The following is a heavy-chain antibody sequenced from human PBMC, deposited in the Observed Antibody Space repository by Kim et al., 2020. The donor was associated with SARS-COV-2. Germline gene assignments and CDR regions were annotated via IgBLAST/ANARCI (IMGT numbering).Heavy chain of an antibody. V-gene: IGHV4-39*07. CDR3: ARDAPLWFGELPHSFDY. D-gene: IGHD3-10*01. J-gene: IGHJ4*02. CDR1: GGSISSSSYY. Sequence: SETLSLTCTVSGGSISSSSYYWGWIRQPPGKGLEWIGSIYYSGSTYYNPSLKSRVTISVDTSKNQFSLKLSSVTAADTAVYYCARDAPLWFGELPHSFDYWGQGALVTVAS. CDR2: IYYSGST.